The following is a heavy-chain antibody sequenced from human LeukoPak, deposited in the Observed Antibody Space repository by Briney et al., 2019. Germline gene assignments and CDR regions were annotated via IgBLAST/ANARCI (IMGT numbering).Heavy chain of an antibody. V-gene: IGHV1-2*02. CDR3: ARVQIGPVGAMRYYYMDV. Sequence: ASVKVSCKASGYTFTGYYMHWVRQAPGQGLEWMGWINPNSGGTNYAQKFQGRVTMTRDTSISTAYMELSRLRSDDTAVYYCARVQIGPVGAMRYYYMDVWGKGTTVTVSS. CDR1: GYTFTGYY. J-gene: IGHJ6*03. CDR2: INPNSGGT. D-gene: IGHD1-26*01.